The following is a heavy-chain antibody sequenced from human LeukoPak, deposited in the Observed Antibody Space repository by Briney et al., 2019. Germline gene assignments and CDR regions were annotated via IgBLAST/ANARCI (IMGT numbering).Heavy chain of an antibody. Sequence: PGGSLRLSCAASGFTFSSYGMHWVRQAPGKGLEWVAVIWYDGSNKYYADSVKGRFTISRDNSKNTLYLQMNSLRAEDTAVYYCARDNGAMMQLSYWGQGTLVTVSS. V-gene: IGHV3-33*01. D-gene: IGHD6-13*01. CDR1: GFTFSSYG. CDR2: IWYDGSNK. CDR3: ARDNGAMMQLSY. J-gene: IGHJ4*02.